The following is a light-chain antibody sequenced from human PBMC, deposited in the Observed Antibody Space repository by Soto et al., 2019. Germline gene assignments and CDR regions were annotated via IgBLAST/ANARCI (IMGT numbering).Light chain of an antibody. CDR3: QQYNAFYT. V-gene: IGKV1-5*01. J-gene: IGKJ2*01. CDR2: DVS. CDR1: QSISRW. Sequence: DIQMTQSPSTLSASVGDRVTITCRASQSISRWLAWYQQKPGKAPKLLIYDVSTLQSGVPSRFRGSGSETEFTLTISSLHPDYVATYYCQQYNAFYTFGQGTKVDIK.